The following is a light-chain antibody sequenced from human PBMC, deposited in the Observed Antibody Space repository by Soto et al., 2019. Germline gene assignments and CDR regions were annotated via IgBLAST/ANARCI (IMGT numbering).Light chain of an antibody. CDR2: GAS. CDR3: QQYNTWPT. CDR1: QSVSSN. V-gene: IGKV3-15*01. J-gene: IGKJ4*01. Sequence: EIVMTQSPATLSVSPGERATLSCRASQSVSSNLAWYQQKPGQAPRLLIYGASTRATGIPARFSGSGSGTDFTLTISSLQSKDFAVYYCQQYNTWPTFGGGTKVEIK.